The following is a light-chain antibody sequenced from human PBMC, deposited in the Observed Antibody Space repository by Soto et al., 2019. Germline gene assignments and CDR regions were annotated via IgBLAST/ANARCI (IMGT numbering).Light chain of an antibody. V-gene: IGKV1-33*01. CDR2: GAF. J-gene: IGKJ4*01. CDR1: HDIGNY. CDR3: QQYYSTPLT. Sequence: DIQMTQSPLYLSASIGDRVTITCQASHDIGNYLNWYQQKPGKAPNLVIYGAFNLETWVPSRFSGGGSGTDFTFTISSLRPEDVAVYYCQQYYSTPLTFGGGTKVEI.